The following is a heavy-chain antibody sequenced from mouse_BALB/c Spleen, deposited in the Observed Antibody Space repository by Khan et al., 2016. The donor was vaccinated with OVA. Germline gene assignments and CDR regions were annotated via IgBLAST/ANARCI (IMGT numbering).Heavy chain of an antibody. V-gene: IGHV3-2*02. CDR1: GYSITSGYA. CDR2: TSYSGVT. Sequence: EVQLVESGPGLVKPSQSLSLTCTVTGYSITSGYAWNWIRQFPGNKLEWMGYTSYSGVTSYTPSLKSRISITRDTSKNQFFLQLNSVTTEDTATYYCARGNYYGYYFDYWGQGTTLTVSS. J-gene: IGHJ2*01. CDR3: ARGNYYGYYFDY. D-gene: IGHD1-1*01.